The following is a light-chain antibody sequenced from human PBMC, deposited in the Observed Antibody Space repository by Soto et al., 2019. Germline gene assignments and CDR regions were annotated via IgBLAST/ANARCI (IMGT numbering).Light chain of an antibody. CDR2: DVS. Sequence: QSALSQPRSVSGSPGQSVAISCTGTSSDVGGYKYVSWYQQHPGRVPKVIIYDVSQRPSGVPDRFSGSKSGNTATLTISDLQAEDEADYYCCSNAGGPDVFGSGTKVTVL. CDR1: SSDVGGYKY. V-gene: IGLV2-11*01. J-gene: IGLJ1*01. CDR3: CSNAGGPDV.